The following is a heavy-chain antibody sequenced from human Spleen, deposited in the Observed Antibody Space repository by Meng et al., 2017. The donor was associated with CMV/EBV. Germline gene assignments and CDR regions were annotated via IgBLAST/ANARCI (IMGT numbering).Heavy chain of an antibody. J-gene: IGHJ3*02. CDR3: ARQSDFDAFDI. CDR2: IYYSGST. CDR1: GGSISSSSYY. D-gene: IGHD3-3*01. Sequence: SETLSLTCTVSGGSISSSSYYWGWIRQPPGKGLEWIGSIYYSGSTYYNPALKSRVTISVDTSTTHCSLRLSSVTAADTAVYYCARQSDFDAFDIWGQGTMVTVSS. V-gene: IGHV4-39*01.